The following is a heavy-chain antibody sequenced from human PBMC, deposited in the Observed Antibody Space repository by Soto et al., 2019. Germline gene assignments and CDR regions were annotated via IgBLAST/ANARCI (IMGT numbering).Heavy chain of an antibody. D-gene: IGHD3-3*01. CDR3: AGDQRDFWSGYCGY. CDR1: GYTFTSYG. V-gene: IGHV1-18*01. J-gene: IGHJ4*02. Sequence: QVQLVQSGAEVKKPGASVKVSCKASGYTFTSYGISWVRRAPGQGLEWMGWISAYNGNTNYAQKLQGRVTMTTDTSTRTAYMELRSLRSDDTAVYYCAGDQRDFWSGYCGYWGQGTLVTVSS. CDR2: ISAYNGNT.